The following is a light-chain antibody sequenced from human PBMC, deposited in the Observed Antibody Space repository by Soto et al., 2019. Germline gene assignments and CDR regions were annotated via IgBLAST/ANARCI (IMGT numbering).Light chain of an antibody. J-gene: IGKJ1*01. V-gene: IGKV3-11*01. CDR3: QQRSSWPRT. Sequence: EIVLTQSPATLSLSPGERATLSCRASQSVSSYLAWYQQKPGQVPRLVIYDASNRATGIPGRFSGSGSGTDFTLTISSLEPEDFGVYYGQQRSSWPRTFGQGTKVEIK. CDR2: DAS. CDR1: QSVSSY.